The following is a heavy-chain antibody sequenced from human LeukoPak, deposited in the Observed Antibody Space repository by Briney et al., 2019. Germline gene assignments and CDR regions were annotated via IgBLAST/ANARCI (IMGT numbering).Heavy chain of an antibody. Sequence: PGGSLRLSCAASGFSFSSYAMSWVRQAPGKGLEWVSSISGSGGSTYCADSVKGRFTISRDNSKNTLYLQMNSLRAEDTAVYYCAEGLQTADYWGQGTLVTVSS. J-gene: IGHJ4*02. CDR1: GFSFSSYA. D-gene: IGHD5-24*01. V-gene: IGHV3-23*01. CDR3: AEGLQTADY. CDR2: ISGSGGST.